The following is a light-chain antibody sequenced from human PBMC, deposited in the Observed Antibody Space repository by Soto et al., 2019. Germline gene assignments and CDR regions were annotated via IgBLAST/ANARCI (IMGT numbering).Light chain of an antibody. J-gene: IGKJ2*01. Sequence: DIQMTQSPSTLSAFVGXTVTITCRASQSISHWLAWYQQRPGRAPKLLIYDASSLESGVPSRFSGSGSGTEFTLTISSLQPDDFATYYCQQYSAYPYTFGQGTKVDI. CDR3: QQYSAYPYT. CDR2: DAS. V-gene: IGKV1-5*01. CDR1: QSISHW.